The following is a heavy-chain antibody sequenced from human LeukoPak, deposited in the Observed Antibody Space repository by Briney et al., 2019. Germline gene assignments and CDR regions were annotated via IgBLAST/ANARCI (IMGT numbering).Heavy chain of an antibody. Sequence: GGSLRLSCAASGFTFSSYGMHWVRQAPGKGLEWVAFIRYDGSNKYYADSVKGRFTISRDNSKNTLYLQMNSLRAEDTAVCYCAKDLKGYCSSTSCYTGIDYWGQGTLVTVSS. V-gene: IGHV3-30*02. D-gene: IGHD2-2*02. J-gene: IGHJ4*02. CDR3: AKDLKGYCSSTSCYTGIDY. CDR1: GFTFSSYG. CDR2: IRYDGSNK.